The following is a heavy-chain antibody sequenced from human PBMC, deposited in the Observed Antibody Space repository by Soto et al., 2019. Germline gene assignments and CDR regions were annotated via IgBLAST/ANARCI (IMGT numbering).Heavy chain of an antibody. J-gene: IGHJ6*02. Sequence: WSLRLSCAASGFTFSSYGMHWVRQAPGKGLEWVAVISYDGSNKYYADSVKGRFTISRDNSKNTLYLQMNSLRAEDTAVYYCAKGARGVYYDILTGPSSRMDVWGQGTTVTVSS. CDR1: GFTFSSYG. CDR3: AKGARGVYYDILTGPSSRMDV. V-gene: IGHV3-30*18. CDR2: ISYDGSNK. D-gene: IGHD3-9*01.